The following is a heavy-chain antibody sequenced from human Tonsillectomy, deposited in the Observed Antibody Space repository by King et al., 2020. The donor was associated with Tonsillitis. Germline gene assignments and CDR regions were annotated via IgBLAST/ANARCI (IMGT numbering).Heavy chain of an antibody. Sequence: VQLVESGGGVVQPGRSLRLSCAASGFTFSSYAMHWVRQAPGKGLEWVALISFDGSNKEYADSAKGRFTISRDNSKNRLYLQMNSLSAEDTAVYYCARRDGALDYYYYGMDVWGQGTTVTVSS. D-gene: IGHD4-17*01. CDR1: GFTFSSYA. CDR3: ARRDGALDYYYYGMDV. CDR2: ISFDGSNK. J-gene: IGHJ6*02. V-gene: IGHV3-30-3*01.